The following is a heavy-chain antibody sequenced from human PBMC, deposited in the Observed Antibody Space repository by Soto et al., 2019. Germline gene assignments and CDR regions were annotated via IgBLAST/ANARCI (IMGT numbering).Heavy chain of an antibody. J-gene: IGHJ6*02. V-gene: IGHV1-58*02. CDR1: GFTFSTST. D-gene: IGHD3-10*01. CDR3: AAARGAWDYYGMDV. Sequence: SVKVSCKASGFTFSTSTIQWVRQARGQRLEWLGWIVVGSAGTSYAQEFQKRVTLTRDMSTSTTYMELSSLRSEDTAMYYCAAARGAWDYYGMDVWGQGTLVTVSS. CDR2: IVVGSAGT.